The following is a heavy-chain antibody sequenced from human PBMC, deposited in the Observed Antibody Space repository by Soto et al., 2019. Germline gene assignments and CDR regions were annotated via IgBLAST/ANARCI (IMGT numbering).Heavy chain of an antibody. CDR2: IYYSGST. CDR1: GGSISSGGYY. CDR3: AKGAGDYLSWYFDL. D-gene: IGHD4-17*01. Sequence: QVQLQESGPGLVKPSQTLSLTCTVSGGSISSGGYYWSWIRQHPGKGLEWIGYIYYSGSTYYNPSLKIRVTISVDTSKNQFSLKLSSVTAADTAVYYCAKGAGDYLSWYFDLWGRGTLVTVSS. V-gene: IGHV4-31*03. J-gene: IGHJ2*01.